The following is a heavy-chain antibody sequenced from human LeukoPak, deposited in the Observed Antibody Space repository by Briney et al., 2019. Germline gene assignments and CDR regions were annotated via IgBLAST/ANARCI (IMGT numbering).Heavy chain of an antibody. Sequence: AAVTVSFKASGYTFTSYGISWVRQAPGQGREWVGWITDYSGNTNYAQKFQGRVTMTTDTSTSTAYMELRSLRSEDTAVYYCARDGNVVRGVPRCWGQGTLVTVSS. CDR1: GYTFTSYG. D-gene: IGHD3-10*01. CDR3: ARDGNVVRGVPRC. CDR2: ITDYSGNT. V-gene: IGHV1-18*01. J-gene: IGHJ4*02.